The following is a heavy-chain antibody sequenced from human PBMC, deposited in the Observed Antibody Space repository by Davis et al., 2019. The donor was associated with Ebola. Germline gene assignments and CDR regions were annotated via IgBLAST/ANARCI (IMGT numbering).Heavy chain of an antibody. J-gene: IGHJ4*02. CDR2: IDPSDSYT. Sequence: GESLKISCKGSGYSFTSYWISWVRQMPGKGLEWMGRIDPSDSYTNYSPSFQGQVTISADKSISTAYLQWSSLKASDTAMYYCARGPGGIAAAGPFDYWGQGTLVTVSS. D-gene: IGHD6-13*01. CDR1: GYSFTSYW. CDR3: ARGPGGIAAAGPFDY. V-gene: IGHV5-10-1*04.